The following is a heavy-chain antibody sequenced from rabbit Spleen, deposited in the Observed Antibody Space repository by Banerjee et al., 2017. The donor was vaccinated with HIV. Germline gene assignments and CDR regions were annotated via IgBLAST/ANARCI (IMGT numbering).Heavy chain of an antibody. V-gene: IGHV1S45*01. J-gene: IGHJ6*01. CDR3: ARDTGTSFSTYGMDL. CDR1: GFSFNSGYD. Sequence: QEQLVESGGGLVKPGASLTLTRKASGFSFNSGYDMCWVRQAPGKGLEWIACIYAGSSGGTYSATWAKGRFTISKTSSTTVTLQMTSLTAADTATYFCARDTGTSFSTYGMDLWGQGTLVTVS. D-gene: IGHD8-1*01. CDR2: IYAGSSGGT.